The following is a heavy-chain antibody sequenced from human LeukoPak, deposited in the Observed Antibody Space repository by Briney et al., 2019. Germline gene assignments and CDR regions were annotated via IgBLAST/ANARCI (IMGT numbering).Heavy chain of an antibody. CDR3: ARGMRGRGYYYYMDV. CDR2: INHSGST. D-gene: IGHD5-24*01. CDR1: GGSFSGYY. Sequence: SETLSLTCAVYGGSFSGYYWSWIRQPPGKGLEWIGEINHSGSTSYNPSLKSRVTISVDTSKNQFSLKLSSVTAADTAVYYCARGMRGRGYYYYMDVWGKGTTVTVSS. V-gene: IGHV4-34*01. J-gene: IGHJ6*03.